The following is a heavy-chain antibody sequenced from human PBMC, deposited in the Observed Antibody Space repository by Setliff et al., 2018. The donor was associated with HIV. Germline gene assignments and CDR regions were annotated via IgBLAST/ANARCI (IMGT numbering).Heavy chain of an antibody. J-gene: IGHJ3*02. CDR2: ISNSGKI. V-gene: IGHV4-28*05. CDR1: GYSISTNEW. CDR3: ARTVPHSAAQDAFDI. D-gene: IGHD4-4*01. Sequence: SETLSLTCAVSGYSISTNEWWGWSRQPPGKGLAWIGYISNSGKIYYDPSLNSRVTLSADTSKNQLSLKLNSVTAEDTGVYYCARTVPHSAAQDAFDIWGQGTVVTVSS.